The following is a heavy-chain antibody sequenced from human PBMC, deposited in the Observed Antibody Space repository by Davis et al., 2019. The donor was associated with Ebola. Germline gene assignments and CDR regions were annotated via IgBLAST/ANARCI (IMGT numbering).Heavy chain of an antibody. CDR2: ISSSSTSR. D-gene: IGHD1-26*01. Sequence: GESLKISCAASGFTFSSYSMNWVRQAPGKGLEWVSSISSSSTSRYYVDSVKGRFTISRDNSKNTLYLQMNSLRAEDTAVYYCAKVLPLRIVGAMVWYGMDVWGQGTTVTVSS. V-gene: IGHV3-21*01. CDR1: GFTFSSYS. CDR3: AKVLPLRIVGAMVWYGMDV. J-gene: IGHJ6*02.